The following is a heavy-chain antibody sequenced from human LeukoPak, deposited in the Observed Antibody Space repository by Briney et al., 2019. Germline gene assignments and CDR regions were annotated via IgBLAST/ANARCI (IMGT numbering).Heavy chain of an antibody. J-gene: IGHJ4*02. D-gene: IGHD4-17*01. Sequence: GGSLRLSCAASGFTFSSYAMSWVRQAPGKGLEWVSGISGRDSSTYYADSVKGRFTISRDNSKNTLYLQMNSLRAEDTAVYYCAKDRDYGDYGWGQGTLVTVSS. CDR3: AKDRDYGDYG. CDR2: ISGRDSST. CDR1: GFTFSSYA. V-gene: IGHV3-23*01.